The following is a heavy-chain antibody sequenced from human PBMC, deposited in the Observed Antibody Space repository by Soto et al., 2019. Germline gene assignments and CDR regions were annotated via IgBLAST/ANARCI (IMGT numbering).Heavy chain of an antibody. J-gene: IGHJ4*02. CDR1: GFTPTTTP. CDR2: ISGTASRT. V-gene: IGHV3-23*01. Sequence: HPEWSLRLSCAGSGFTPTTTPLSLIRQPPGKGLEWVTTISGTASRTYYVDSVKGRFFISRDNSKDTVTLQMNNLTLDDTAVYYCATSFRYFDNWGKGTRVTVST. CDR3: ATSFRYFDN. D-gene: IGHD3-9*01.